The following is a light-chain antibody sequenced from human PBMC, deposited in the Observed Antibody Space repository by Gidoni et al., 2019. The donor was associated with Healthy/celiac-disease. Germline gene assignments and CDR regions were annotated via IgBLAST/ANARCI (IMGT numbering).Light chain of an antibody. CDR2: GAS. Sequence: ELVLTHSPGTLSLSPVERAPLSCRASQSVSSSYLAWYQQKPGQAPRLLIYGASSRATGIPDRFSGSGSGTDFTLTISRLEPEDFAVYYCQQYGSSRTFGQGTKVEIK. CDR1: QSVSSSY. CDR3: QQYGSSRT. J-gene: IGKJ1*01. V-gene: IGKV3-20*01.